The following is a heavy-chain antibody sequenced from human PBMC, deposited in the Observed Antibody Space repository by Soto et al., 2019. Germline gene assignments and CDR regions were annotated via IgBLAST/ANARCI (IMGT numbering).Heavy chain of an antibody. D-gene: IGHD3-3*01. CDR3: ARVGRSGYYDAFDI. J-gene: IGHJ3*02. CDR2: IHDSGRT. CDR1: GDSISSYY. Sequence: SETLSLTCTVSGDSISSYYWSWIRQPPGKGLEWIGYIHDSGRTNHNPSLKSRVTISVDTSKKQFSLKLSSVTAADTAVYYCARVGRSGYYDAFDIWGQGTIVTVSS. V-gene: IGHV4-59*01.